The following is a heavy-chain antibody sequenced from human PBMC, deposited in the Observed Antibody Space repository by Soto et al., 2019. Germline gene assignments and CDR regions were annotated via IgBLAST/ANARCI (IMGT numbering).Heavy chain of an antibody. V-gene: IGHV1-8*01. Sequence: ASVKVSCKASGYSFTKFDINWVRQAPGQGLEWMGWLNPKSGNTGYAQNLQGRVTMTRDTSISTAYMELRSLRSEDTALYYRARVTAGSSDFDYWGQGTLVTVS. J-gene: IGHJ4*02. CDR3: ARVTAGSSDFDY. D-gene: IGHD6-6*01. CDR2: LNPKSGNT. CDR1: GYSFTKFD.